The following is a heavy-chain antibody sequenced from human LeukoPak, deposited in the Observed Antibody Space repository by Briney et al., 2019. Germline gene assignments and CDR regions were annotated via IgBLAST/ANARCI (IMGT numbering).Heavy chain of an antibody. J-gene: IGHJ3*02. Sequence: SETLSLTCTVSGGSISSYYWSWIRQPPGKGLECIGYLYYSGSTNYNPSLKSRVTISVDTSKNQFSLKLSSVTAADTAVYYCARSAIDAFDIWGQGTMVTVSS. CDR2: LYYSGST. V-gene: IGHV4-59*08. D-gene: IGHD6-25*01. CDR1: GGSISSYY. CDR3: ARSAIDAFDI.